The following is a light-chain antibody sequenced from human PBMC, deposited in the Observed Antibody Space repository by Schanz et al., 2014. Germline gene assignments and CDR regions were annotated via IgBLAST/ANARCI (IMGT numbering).Light chain of an antibody. Sequence: QSALTQPPSASGSPGQSVTFSCTGTSSDVGGYNYVSWYQQHPGKAPKLMIYEVSKRPSGVPDRFSGSKSGNTASLTVSGLQAEDEGDYYCSSYAGNNKLLFGGGTKLTVL. J-gene: IGLJ2*01. V-gene: IGLV2-8*01. CDR3: SSYAGNNKLL. CDR1: SSDVGGYNY. CDR2: EVS.